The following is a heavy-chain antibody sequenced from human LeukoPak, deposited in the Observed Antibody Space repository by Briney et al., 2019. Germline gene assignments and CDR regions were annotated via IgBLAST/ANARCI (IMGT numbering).Heavy chain of an antibody. CDR1: GFTFSDYA. CDR2: IRSNSDGGTI. D-gene: IGHD3-22*01. J-gene: IGHJ5*02. CDR3: ATDFYDST. V-gene: IGHV3-15*07. Sequence: GGSLRLSCVASGFTFSDYAMNWVRQAPGKGLEWVGRIRSNSDGGTIDYAAPVKGRFTLSRDDSKTTLYLQMNSLQTEDTAVYYCATDFYDSTWGRGTLVTVSS.